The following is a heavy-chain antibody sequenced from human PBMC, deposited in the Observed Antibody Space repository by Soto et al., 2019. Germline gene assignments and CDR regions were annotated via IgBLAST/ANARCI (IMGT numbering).Heavy chain of an antibody. J-gene: IGHJ6*02. CDR1: GFTFSSYA. Sequence: PGWSLRLSCAASGFTFSSYAMSWVRQAPGKGLEWVSAISGSGGSTYYADSVKGRFTISRDNSKNTLYLQMNSLRAEDTAVYYCAKNKEVTMVRGPGFMDVWGQGTTVTVSS. CDR2: ISGSGGST. V-gene: IGHV3-23*01. CDR3: AKNKEVTMVRGPGFMDV. D-gene: IGHD3-10*01.